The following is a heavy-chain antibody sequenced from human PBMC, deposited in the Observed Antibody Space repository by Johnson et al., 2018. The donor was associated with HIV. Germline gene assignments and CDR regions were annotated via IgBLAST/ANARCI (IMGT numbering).Heavy chain of an antibody. V-gene: IGHV3-30*02. J-gene: IGHJ3*02. CDR1: GFTVSSNY. CDR2: IRYDGSNK. D-gene: IGHD2-15*01. CDR3: ARDLFGSDAFDI. Sequence: QVQLVESGGGLVQPGGSLRLSCAASGFTVSSNYMSWVRQAPGKGLEWVAFIRYDGSNKYYADSVKGRFTISRDNSKNTLYLQMNSLRAEDTAVYYCARDLFGSDAFDIWGQGTMVTVSS.